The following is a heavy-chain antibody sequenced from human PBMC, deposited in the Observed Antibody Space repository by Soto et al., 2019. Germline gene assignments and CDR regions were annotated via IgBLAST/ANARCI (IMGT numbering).Heavy chain of an antibody. CDR2: MNPNSGNK. J-gene: IGHJ4*02. D-gene: IGHD6-19*01. CDR3: ARGLPKYSSGSGDY. V-gene: IGHV1-8*01. Sequence: ASVKVSCKASGYTFTSYDINWVRQATGQGLEWMGWMNPNSGNKGYAQKFQGRVTMTRNTSISIDYMVLSSLRSEDTAVYYCARGLPKYSSGSGDYWGQGTLVTVSS. CDR1: GYTFTSYD.